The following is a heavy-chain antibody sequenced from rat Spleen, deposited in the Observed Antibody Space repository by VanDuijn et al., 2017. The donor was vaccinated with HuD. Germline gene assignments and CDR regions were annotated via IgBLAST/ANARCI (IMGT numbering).Heavy chain of an antibody. CDR1: GFTFSDYY. D-gene: IGHD4-6*01. Sequence: EVQLVESGGGLVQPGRSLRLSCAASGFTFSDYYMAWVRQAPTKGLEWVASFSYDGGSTYYRDSVKGRFTISRDNAKSSIYLQMDSLRSEDTATYYGTRGTYFRHWSQGVMVTVSS. J-gene: IGHJ2*01. V-gene: IGHV5-20*01. CDR2: FSYDGGST. CDR3: TRGTYFRH.